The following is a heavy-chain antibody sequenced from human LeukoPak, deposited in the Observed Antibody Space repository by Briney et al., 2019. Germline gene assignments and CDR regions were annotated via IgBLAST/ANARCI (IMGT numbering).Heavy chain of an antibody. CDR3: AKEWVGAGDY. D-gene: IGHD1-26*01. V-gene: IGHV3-21*01. CDR2: ISSSSSYI. Sequence: GGSLRLSCAASGFTFSSYSMNWVRQAPGKGLEWVSSISSSSSYIYYADSVKGRFTISRDNAKHSLYLQMNSLRAEDTALYYCAKEWVGAGDYWGQGTLVTVSS. CDR1: GFTFSSYS. J-gene: IGHJ4*02.